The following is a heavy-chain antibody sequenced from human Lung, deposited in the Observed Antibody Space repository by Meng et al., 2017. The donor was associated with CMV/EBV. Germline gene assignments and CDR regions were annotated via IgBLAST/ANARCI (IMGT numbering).Heavy chain of an antibody. Sequence: SVKVSXKISGDGFSSYSVTWVRLAPGQGREWMGVIIPIIGVTNYAQKFQGRVAITANKSRNTDYMELSILRSDDTAFYCGAKGPGGSENFYIYWGQGTLVTVSS. D-gene: IGHD3-10*01. V-gene: IGHV1-69*10. CDR3: AKGPGGSENFYIY. CDR2: IIPIIGVT. J-gene: IGHJ4*01. CDR1: GDGFSSYS.